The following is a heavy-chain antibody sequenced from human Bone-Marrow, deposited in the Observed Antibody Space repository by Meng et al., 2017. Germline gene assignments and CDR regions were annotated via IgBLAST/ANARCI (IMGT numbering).Heavy chain of an antibody. V-gene: IGHV4-34*01. CDR1: GGSFSGYS. D-gene: IGHD5-18*01. CDR3: ARTRGYSYGYYGY. Sequence: QLQLQQWGAGLLKPSETLSLTCAVYGGSFSGYSWTWIRQPPGKGLEWIGEINHSGSTNYNPSLKSRVTISVDTSKNQFSLKLSSVTAADTAVYYCARTRGYSYGYYGYWGQGTLVTVSS. CDR2: INHSGST. J-gene: IGHJ4*02.